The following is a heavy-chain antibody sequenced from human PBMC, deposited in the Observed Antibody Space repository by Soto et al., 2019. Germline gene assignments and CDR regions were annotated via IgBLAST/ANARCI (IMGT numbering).Heavy chain of an antibody. CDR3: ALGGGAYNYLDY. J-gene: IGHJ4*02. V-gene: IGHV3-74*01. CDR1: GFLFNTYW. D-gene: IGHD3-16*01. CDR2: IKSDGSST. Sequence: EVQLVESGGGLVQPGGSLRLSCAASGFLFNTYWMFWVRQAPRKGLLWVSRIKSDGSSTNYADSVKGRFTISRDNAQNTLYLQMTSLRAEDTAVYYCALGGGAYNYLDYWGQGILVTVSS.